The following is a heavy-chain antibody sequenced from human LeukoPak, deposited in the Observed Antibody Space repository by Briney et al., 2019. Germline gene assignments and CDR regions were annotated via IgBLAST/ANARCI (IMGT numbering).Heavy chain of an antibody. CDR3: ARAVDTAMASFDY. J-gene: IGHJ4*02. Sequence: PSETLSLTCTVSGGSISSYYWSWIRQPPGKGLEWIGYIYYSGGTNYNPSLKSRVTISVDTSKNQFSLKLSSVTAADTAVYYCARAVDTAMASFDYWGQGTLVTVSS. CDR1: GGSISSYY. CDR2: IYYSGGT. V-gene: IGHV4-59*01. D-gene: IGHD5-18*01.